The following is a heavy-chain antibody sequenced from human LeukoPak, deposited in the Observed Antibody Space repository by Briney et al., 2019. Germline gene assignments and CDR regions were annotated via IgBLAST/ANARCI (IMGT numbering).Heavy chain of an antibody. J-gene: IGHJ4*02. CDR2: IDHFGST. CDR3: ARGEGSGSYMSYFDY. V-gene: IGHV4-34*01. CDR1: GGSFSGYY. D-gene: IGHD3-10*01. Sequence: PSETLSLTCAVYGGSFSGYYWSWIRQPLGKGLEWIGEIDHFGSTNYNPSLKSRVTVSEDTSKNQFSLRLSSVTAADTAVYYCARGEGSGSYMSYFDYWGQGGLVTVSS.